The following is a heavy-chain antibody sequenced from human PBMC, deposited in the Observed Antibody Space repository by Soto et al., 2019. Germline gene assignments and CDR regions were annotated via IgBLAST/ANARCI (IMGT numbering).Heavy chain of an antibody. J-gene: IGHJ4*01. CDR1: GYTFSAYY. D-gene: IGHD3-16*01. CDR3: AKDEGGIFDS. V-gene: IGHV1-2*02. Sequence: ASVKVSCKTSGYTFSAYYVHWARRAPGRGFQWLGWINPSNEITTFSEFFQGRITMTRDTSTNTVHMELSGLTPDDTAVYYCAKDEGGIFDSWGQGTLVTVSS. CDR2: INPSNEIT.